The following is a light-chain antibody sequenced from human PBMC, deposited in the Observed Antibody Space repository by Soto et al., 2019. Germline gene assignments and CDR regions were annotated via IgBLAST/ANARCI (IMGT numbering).Light chain of an antibody. J-gene: IGLJ2*01. V-gene: IGLV2-14*01. CDR3: TSYTSSSTVV. CDR2: EVS. CDR1: SSDVGGYNY. Sequence: QSALTQPASVSGSPGQSITISCTGTSSDVGGYNYVSWYQQHPGKAPRLMIYEVSNWRSGVSNRFSGSKSGNTASLTISWLQAEDEADYYCTSYTSSSTVVFGGGTKLTVL.